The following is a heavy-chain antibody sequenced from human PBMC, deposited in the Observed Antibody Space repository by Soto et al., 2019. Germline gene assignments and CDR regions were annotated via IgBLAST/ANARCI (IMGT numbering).Heavy chain of an antibody. V-gene: IGHV5-51*01. J-gene: IGHJ6*02. CDR2: IYPGDSDT. CDR3: ARQGYYGSGSYSRPYYGMDV. CDR1: GYSFTSYW. Sequence: PGESLKISCKTSGYSFTSYWIGWVRQMPGKGLEWMGIIYPGDSDTRYSPSFQGQVTISADKSISTAYLQWSSLKASDTAMYYCARQGYYGSGSYSRPYYGMDVWGQGTTVTVSS. D-gene: IGHD3-10*01.